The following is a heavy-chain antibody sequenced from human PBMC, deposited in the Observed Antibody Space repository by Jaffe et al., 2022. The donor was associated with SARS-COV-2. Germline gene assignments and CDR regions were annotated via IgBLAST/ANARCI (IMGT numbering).Heavy chain of an antibody. CDR3: ARGAHCSGGSCYSGGGNIDY. Sequence: QVQLQESGPGLVKPSQTLSLTCTVSGGSISSGDYYWSWIRQPPGKGLEWIGYIYYSGSTYYNPSLKSRVTISVDTSKNQFSLKLSSVTAADTAVYYCARGAHCSGGSCYSGGGNIDYWGQGTLVTVSS. CDR2: IYYSGST. J-gene: IGHJ4*02. V-gene: IGHV4-30-4*01. D-gene: IGHD2-15*01. CDR1: GGSISSGDYY.